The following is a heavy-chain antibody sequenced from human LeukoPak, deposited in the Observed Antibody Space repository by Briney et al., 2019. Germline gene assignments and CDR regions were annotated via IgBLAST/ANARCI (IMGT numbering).Heavy chain of an antibody. Sequence: EGSLTLSCAASGFTFNYYGMHWVRQAPGKGLEWVAFIRYDGNDKFYADSVKGRFTISRDTSRNTLYLQMNRLRADDTAVYYCAKDLMRDRWFGESWGQGTLVTVSS. CDR2: IRYDGNDK. D-gene: IGHD3-10*01. CDR3: AKDLMRDRWFGES. J-gene: IGHJ5*02. CDR1: GFTFNYYG. V-gene: IGHV3-30*02.